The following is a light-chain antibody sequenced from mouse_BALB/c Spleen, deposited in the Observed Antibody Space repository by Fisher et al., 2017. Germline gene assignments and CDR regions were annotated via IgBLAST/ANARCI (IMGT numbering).Light chain of an antibody. CDR1: SSVSY. CDR2: DTS. J-gene: IGKJ4*01. CDR3: QQYHRSPFT. Sequence: IVMTQTTAIMSASPGEKVTISCSASSSVSYMYWYQQKPGSSPRLLIYDTSNLASGVPVRFSGSGSGTSYSLTISSMEAEDAATYYCQQYHRSPFTFGSGTKLEIK. V-gene: IGKV4-61*01.